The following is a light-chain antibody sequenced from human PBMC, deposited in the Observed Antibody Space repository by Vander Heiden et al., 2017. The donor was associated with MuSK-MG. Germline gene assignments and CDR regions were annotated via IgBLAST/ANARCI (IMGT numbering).Light chain of an antibody. Sequence: QSVLTQPPSLSGAPGQRVTISCTGGSSNIGAGYDVHWYQQLPGSAPKLRSYVNNNRPSGVPDRFSGSKSGTSASLAITGLQAEDEADYYGQSYDSSLRGVIFGGGTKLTVL. V-gene: IGLV1-40*01. CDR1: SSNIGAGYD. CDR3: QSYDSSLRGVI. J-gene: IGLJ2*01. CDR2: VNN.